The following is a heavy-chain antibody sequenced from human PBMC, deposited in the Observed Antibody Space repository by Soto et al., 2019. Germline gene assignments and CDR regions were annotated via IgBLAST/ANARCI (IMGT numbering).Heavy chain of an antibody. V-gene: IGHV3-48*01. CDR1: GLTCSSYS. Sequence: GGSLRLSFPAPGLTCSSYSMKWCRQAPGKGLEWVSYISSSSSTIHYADSVKGRFTISGDNAKNSLYLQMNSLRAEDTAVYYCARPHGVDAFDIWGQGTMVTVSS. J-gene: IGHJ3*02. CDR2: ISSSSSTI. CDR3: ARPHGVDAFDI. D-gene: IGHD3-10*01.